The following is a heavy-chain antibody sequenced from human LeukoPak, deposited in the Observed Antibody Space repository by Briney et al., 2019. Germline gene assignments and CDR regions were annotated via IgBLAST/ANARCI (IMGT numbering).Heavy chain of an antibody. Sequence: SVKVSCKASGYTFTSYAMNWVRQAPGLGLEWRGGIIPIFGTANYAQKFQGRVTMTRDMSTSTVYMELSSLRSEDTAVYYCARDGSGITMIMNWFDPWGQGTLVTVSS. CDR2: IIPIFGTA. D-gene: IGHD3-22*01. J-gene: IGHJ5*02. CDR1: GYTFTSYA. CDR3: ARDGSGITMIMNWFDP. V-gene: IGHV1-69*05.